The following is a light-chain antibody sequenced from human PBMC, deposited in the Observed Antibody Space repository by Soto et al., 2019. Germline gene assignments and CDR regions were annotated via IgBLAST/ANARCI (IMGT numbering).Light chain of an antibody. CDR3: QQRSSWSSLT. CDR2: GAS. V-gene: IGKV3-11*01. CDR1: RSVSSS. J-gene: IGKJ4*01. Sequence: EIVLTQSPATLSLSPRERATLSCRASRSVSSSLAWYQQKPGQAPRLLIYGASKRATGIPARFSGSGSGTDFTLTILNLEPEDFAVYYCQQRSSWSSLTFGGGTKVEIK.